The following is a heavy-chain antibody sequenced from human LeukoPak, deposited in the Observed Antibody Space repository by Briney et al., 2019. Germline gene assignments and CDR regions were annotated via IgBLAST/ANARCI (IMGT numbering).Heavy chain of an antibody. Sequence: ASVKVSCKASGYTFTSYGISWVRQAPGQGLEWMGWISAYNGNTNYAQKLQGRVTMTTDTSTSTAYMELRSLRSDDTAVYYCARGRDSSGYYPRAKANFDYWGQGTLVTVSS. CDR3: ARGRDSSGYYPRAKANFDY. J-gene: IGHJ4*02. CDR2: ISAYNGNT. D-gene: IGHD3-22*01. CDR1: GYTFTSYG. V-gene: IGHV1-18*01.